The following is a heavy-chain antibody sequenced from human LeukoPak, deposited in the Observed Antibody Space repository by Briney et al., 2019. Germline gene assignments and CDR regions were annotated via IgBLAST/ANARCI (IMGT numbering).Heavy chain of an antibody. V-gene: IGHV1-2*02. Sequence: ASVRVSCKASGYTFNDHYMHWVRQAPGQGLEWMGWININNGGTHFAQKFQGRVTMTRDTSITTAFMELSRLRSDDTAVYYCARYYFDSNGYPPGLLNWFDPWGQGTLVTVSS. J-gene: IGHJ5*02. CDR1: GYTFNDHY. CDR3: ARYYFDSNGYPPGLLNWFDP. D-gene: IGHD3-22*01. CDR2: ININNGGT.